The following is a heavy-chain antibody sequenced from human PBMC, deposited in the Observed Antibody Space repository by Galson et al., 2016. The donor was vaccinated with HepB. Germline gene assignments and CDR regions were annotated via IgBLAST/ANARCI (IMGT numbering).Heavy chain of an antibody. D-gene: IGHD2-21*01. CDR2: ISWNSGAK. V-gene: IGHV3-9*01. CDR1: GFNFEGYA. J-gene: IGHJ6*04. Sequence: SLRLSCAASGFNFEGYAMHWVRQAPGKGLEWVSGISWNSGAKGYADSVKGRFTISRDNTKNSLYLQMNSLRAEDTALYYCAKDRGGVIAAPGKYYFYGMDVWGKGTRSPSPQ. CDR3: AKDRGGVIAAPGKYYFYGMDV.